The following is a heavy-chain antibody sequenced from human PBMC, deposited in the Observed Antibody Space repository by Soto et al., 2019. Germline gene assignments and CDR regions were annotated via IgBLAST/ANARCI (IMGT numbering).Heavy chain of an antibody. V-gene: IGHV3-49*04. CDR2: IRSKAYGGTT. J-gene: IGHJ6*02. CDR1: GFTFGDYV. Sequence: GGSLRLSCRASGFTFGDYVMNWVRQAPGKGLEWVGFIRSKAYGGTTEYAASVKGRFTVSRDGSKSIAYLQMNSLKTEDTAVYYCTRDSDIYSGMDVWGQGTTVTVSS. D-gene: IGHD3-9*01. CDR3: TRDSDIYSGMDV.